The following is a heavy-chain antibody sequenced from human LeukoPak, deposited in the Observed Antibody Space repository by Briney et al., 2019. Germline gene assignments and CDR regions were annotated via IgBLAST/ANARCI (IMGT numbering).Heavy chain of an antibody. J-gene: IGHJ6*03. D-gene: IGHD3-16*01. V-gene: IGHV3-21*01. CDR3: ARDGWGQSSPLGYMDV. CDR2: ISSSSSYI. CDR1: GFTFSSYS. Sequence: GGSLRLSCAASGFTFSSYSMNWVRQAPGKGLEWVSSISSSSSYIYYADSAKGRFTISRDNAKNSLYLQMNSLRAEDTAVYYCARDGWGQSSPLGYMDVWGKGTTVTVSS.